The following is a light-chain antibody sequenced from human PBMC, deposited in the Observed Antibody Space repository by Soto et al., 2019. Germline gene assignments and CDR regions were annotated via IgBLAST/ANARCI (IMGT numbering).Light chain of an antibody. CDR2: DAS. CDR1: QDISNY. V-gene: IGKV1-33*01. Sequence: DIQMTQSPSSLSASVGDRVTITCQASQDISNYLNWYQQKPGKAPKLLIYDASNLATVVQSRFSGSGTVTAITFNISCRQPEDIETYYCLQYDNLPFPFPGGTKVDSK. J-gene: IGKJ4*01. CDR3: LQYDNLPFP.